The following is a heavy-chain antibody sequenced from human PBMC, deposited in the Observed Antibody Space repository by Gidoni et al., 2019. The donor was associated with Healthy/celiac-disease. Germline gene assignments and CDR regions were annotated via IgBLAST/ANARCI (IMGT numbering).Heavy chain of an antibody. V-gene: IGHV3-48*01. Sequence: EVQLVESGGGLVQPGGSLRLSCAASGFTFSSYSMNWVRQAPGKGLEWVSYISSSSSTIYYADSVKGRFTISRDNAKNSLYLQMNSLRAEDTAVYYCARVHYRDSSGYYRTGGFDYWGQGTLVTVSS. J-gene: IGHJ4*02. CDR2: ISSSSSTI. CDR3: ARVHYRDSSGYYRTGGFDY. D-gene: IGHD3-22*01. CDR1: GFTFSSYS.